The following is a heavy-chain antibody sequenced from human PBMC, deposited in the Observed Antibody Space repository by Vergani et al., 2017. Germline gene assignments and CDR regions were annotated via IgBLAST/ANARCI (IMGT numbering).Heavy chain of an antibody. D-gene: IGHD3-9*01. J-gene: IGHJ4*02. Sequence: VPLVPSGAAVKKSGASVMLSCKSSGYSFTNFGVTWVRQAPGQGLEWMGWINSKSGVTKYVDSLQRRVTMTRDTSTRTTYMELRSLSSDDTAVYYCARVDMLNGYYFFDYWGQGTPVTVSS. CDR1: GYSFTNFG. CDR3: ARVDMLNGYYFFDY. CDR2: INSKSGVT. V-gene: IGHV1-18*01.